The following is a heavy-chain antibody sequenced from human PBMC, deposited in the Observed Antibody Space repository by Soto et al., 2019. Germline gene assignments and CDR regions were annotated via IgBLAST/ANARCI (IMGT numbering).Heavy chain of an antibody. V-gene: IGHV3-33*01. J-gene: IGHJ4*02. Sequence: PGGSLRLSCAASGFTFSSYGMHWVRQAPGKGLEWVAVIWYDGSNKYYADSVKGRFTISRDNSKNTLYLQMNSLRAEDTAVYYCARSSYSSGPYYFAYWGQGTLVTVSS. CDR3: ARSSYSSGPYYFAY. CDR2: IWYDGSNK. CDR1: GFTFSSYG. D-gene: IGHD6-19*01.